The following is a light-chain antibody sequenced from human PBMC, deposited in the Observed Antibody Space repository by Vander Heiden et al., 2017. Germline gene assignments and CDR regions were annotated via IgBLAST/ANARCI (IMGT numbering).Light chain of an antibody. CDR3: QQYNNWPFT. V-gene: IGKV3-15*01. CDR2: GAS. Sequence: EIVMTQSPATLSVSPGDRATLSCRASQSVSSNLAWYQQKPGQAPRLLIYGASTRATGIPARFSGSGSATEFTLTITSLQSEDFAVYYCQQYNNWPFTFGPGTKVDIK. J-gene: IGKJ3*01. CDR1: QSVSSN.